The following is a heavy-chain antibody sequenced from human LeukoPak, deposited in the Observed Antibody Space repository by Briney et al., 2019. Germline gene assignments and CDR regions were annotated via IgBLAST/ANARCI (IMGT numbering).Heavy chain of an antibody. CDR1: GGSFSGYY. CDR3: ARIITVVRAPLTGGAFDI. Sequence: SETLSLTCAVYGGSFSGYYWSWIREPPGKGLEWIGEINHSGSTNYNPSLKSRVTISVDKSKNQFSLKLSSVTAADTAVYYCARIITVVRAPLTGGAFDIWGQGTMVTVSS. CDR2: INHSGST. J-gene: IGHJ3*02. V-gene: IGHV4-34*01. D-gene: IGHD3-10*01.